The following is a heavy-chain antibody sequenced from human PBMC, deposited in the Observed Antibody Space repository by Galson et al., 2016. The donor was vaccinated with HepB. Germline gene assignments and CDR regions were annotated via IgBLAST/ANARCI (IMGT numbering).Heavy chain of an antibody. CDR3: ARADDYGDYYFDY. D-gene: IGHD4-17*01. V-gene: IGHV3-7*01. Sequence: SLRLSCAVSGFTFSSYWMTWVRQAPGKGLEWVANIKRDGSIEHYVDSVKGRFTISRDNAKNSLYLQMNNLRAEDTAVYYCARADDYGDYYFDYWGQGTLVTVSS. CDR2: IKRDGSIE. CDR1: GFTFSSYW. J-gene: IGHJ4*02.